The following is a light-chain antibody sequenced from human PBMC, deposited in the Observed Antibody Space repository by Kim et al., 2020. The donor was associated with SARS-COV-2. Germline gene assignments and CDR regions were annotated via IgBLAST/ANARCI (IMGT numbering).Light chain of an antibody. V-gene: IGKV1-16*01. Sequence: DIQMTQSPSSVSASVGDRVTITCRASEGISYYLAWFQQKPGKAPESLIYAASNLQSGVPSRFRGSGSGTDFILTINIVQPEDFATYYCQQYDSYPYTFDQGTKLEI. CDR1: EGISYY. CDR3: QQYDSYPYT. CDR2: AAS. J-gene: IGKJ2*01.